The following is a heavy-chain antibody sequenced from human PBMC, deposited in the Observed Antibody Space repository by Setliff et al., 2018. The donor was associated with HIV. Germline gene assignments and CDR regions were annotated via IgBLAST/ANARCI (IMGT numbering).Heavy chain of an antibody. Sequence: KASETLSLTCTVSGGSISSGSYYWSWIRQPAGKGLEWIGHIYTSGSTNYNPSLKSRVTISVDTSTNQFSLKLSSVTAADTAVYCCARGRRSSGWYVYHWGQGTLVTVSS. CDR2: IYTSGST. J-gene: IGHJ4*02. CDR1: GGSISSGSYY. V-gene: IGHV4-61*09. CDR3: ARGRRSSGWYVYH. D-gene: IGHD6-19*01.